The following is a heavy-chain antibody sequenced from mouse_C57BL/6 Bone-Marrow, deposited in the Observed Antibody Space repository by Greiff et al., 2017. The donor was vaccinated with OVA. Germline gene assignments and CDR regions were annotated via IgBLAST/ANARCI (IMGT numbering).Heavy chain of an antibody. Sequence: EVQLVESGGGLVKPGGSLKLSCAASGFTFSDYGMHWVRQAPEKGLEWVAYISSGSSTIYYADTVKGRFTISRDNAKNTLFLQMTSLRSEDTAMYYCARPYYYGSSPSYAMDYWGQGTSVTVSS. V-gene: IGHV5-17*01. J-gene: IGHJ4*01. CDR2: ISSGSSTI. CDR3: ARPYYYGSSPSYAMDY. CDR1: GFTFSDYG. D-gene: IGHD1-1*01.